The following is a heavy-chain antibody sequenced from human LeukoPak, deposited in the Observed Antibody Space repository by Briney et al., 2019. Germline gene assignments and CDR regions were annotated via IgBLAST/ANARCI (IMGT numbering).Heavy chain of an antibody. V-gene: IGHV4-34*01. CDR2: IDHSGGT. CDR3: ARACSGGSCYSDY. J-gene: IGHJ4*02. CDR1: GGSFSGYY. D-gene: IGHD2-15*01. Sequence: KPSETLSLTCAVYGGSFSGYYWSWIRQPPGKGLEWIGEIDHSGGTNYNPSLKSRVTISVDTSKNQFSLKLSSVTAADTAVYYCARACSGGSCYSDYWGQGTLVTVSS.